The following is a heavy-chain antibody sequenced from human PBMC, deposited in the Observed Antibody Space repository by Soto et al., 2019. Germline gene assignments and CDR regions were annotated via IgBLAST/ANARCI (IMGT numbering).Heavy chain of an antibody. D-gene: IGHD3-16*01. CDR1: GFTFDDYA. CDR3: AKGRVMYYHHGMDV. Sequence: EVQLVESGGGLVQPGWSLRLSCAASGFTFDDYAMHWVRQAPGKGLEWVSGISWNSGSIGYADSVKGRFTISRDNAKNSLYLQMNSLRTEDTALYYCAKGRVMYYHHGMDVWGQGTTVTVSS. CDR2: ISWNSGSI. V-gene: IGHV3-9*01. J-gene: IGHJ6*02.